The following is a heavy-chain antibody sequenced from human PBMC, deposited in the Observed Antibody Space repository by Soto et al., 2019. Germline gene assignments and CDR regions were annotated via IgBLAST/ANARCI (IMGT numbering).Heavy chain of an antibody. CDR3: TRGYGDYVRDY. V-gene: IGHV3-73*01. CDR1: GFTFSGSA. D-gene: IGHD4-17*01. J-gene: IGHJ4*02. Sequence: EVQLVESGGGLVQPGESLKLSCAVSGFTFSGSAMHWVRQASGKGLEWVGRIRSKANNYATAYAASVKGRFTISRDDSKKTAYLQMNSLKSEDTAVYYCTRGYGDYVRDYWGQGTLVTVSS. CDR2: IRSKANNYAT.